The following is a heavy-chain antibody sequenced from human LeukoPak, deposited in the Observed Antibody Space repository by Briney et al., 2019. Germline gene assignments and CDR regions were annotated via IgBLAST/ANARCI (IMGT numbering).Heavy chain of an antibody. V-gene: IGHV4-30-4*08. J-gene: IGHJ5*02. D-gene: IGHD6-13*01. CDR1: GGSISSGDYY. Sequence: PSETLSLTCTVSGGSISSGDYYWSWIRQPPGKGLEWIGYIYYSGSTYYNPSLKSRVTISVDTSKNQFSLKLSSVTAADTAVYYCARGRGSSWQPDLDPWGQGTLVTVSS. CDR2: IYYSGST. CDR3: ARGRGSSWQPDLDP.